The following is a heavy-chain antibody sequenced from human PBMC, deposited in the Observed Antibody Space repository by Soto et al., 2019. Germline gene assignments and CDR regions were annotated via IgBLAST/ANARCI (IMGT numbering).Heavy chain of an antibody. CDR3: ARDKITGLFDY. J-gene: IGHJ4*02. D-gene: IGHD2-8*02. V-gene: IGHV4-30-2*01. Sequence: SETLSLTCAVSGGSISSGGYSWSWIRQPPGKGLEWIGYIYHSGSTYYNPSLKSRVTISVDRSKNQFSLKLTSVTAADTAVYYCARDKITGLFDYWGQGTLVTV. CDR2: IYHSGST. CDR1: GGSISSGGYS.